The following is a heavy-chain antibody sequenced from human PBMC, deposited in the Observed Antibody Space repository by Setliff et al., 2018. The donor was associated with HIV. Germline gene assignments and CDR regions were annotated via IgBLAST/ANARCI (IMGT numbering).Heavy chain of an antibody. Sequence: PSETLSLTCAVYGGSFSGYYWSWIRQPPGKGLEWIGEINHSGSTNYNMSLWSRVTISLDASRNQFSPELISVTAADTAVYYCAGGPGTTSIDYWAQGTLVTVSS. V-gene: IGHV4-34*01. CDR2: INHSGST. D-gene: IGHD1-26*01. CDR1: GGSFSGYY. J-gene: IGHJ4*02. CDR3: AGGPGTTSIDY.